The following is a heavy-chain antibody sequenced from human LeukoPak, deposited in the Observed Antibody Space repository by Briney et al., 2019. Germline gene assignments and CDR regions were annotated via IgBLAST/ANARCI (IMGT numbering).Heavy chain of an antibody. V-gene: IGHV4-61*01. CDR3: ARGLGGSYFDY. CDR2: IYYSGST. J-gene: IGHJ4*02. CDR1: GGSVSSGSYY. D-gene: IGHD1-26*01. Sequence: PSETLSLTCTVSGGSVSSGSYYWSWIRQPPGKGLEWIGYIYYSGSTNYNPSLKSRATISVDTSKNQFSLKLSTVTAADTAVYYCARGLGGSYFDYWGQGTLVTVSS.